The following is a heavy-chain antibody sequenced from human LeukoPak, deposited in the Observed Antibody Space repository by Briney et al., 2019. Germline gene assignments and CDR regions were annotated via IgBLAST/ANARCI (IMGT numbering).Heavy chain of an antibody. CDR2: ISSSGSTI. CDR3: AREVLGADDYYYYYYGMDV. CDR1: GFTFSSYE. D-gene: IGHD3-16*01. J-gene: IGHJ6*02. Sequence: GGPLRLSCAASGFTFSSYEINWVRQAPGKGLEGVSYISSSGSTIYYADSVKGRFTISRDNAKNSLYLQMNSLRAEDTAVYYCAREVLGADDYYYYYYGMDVWGQGTTVTVSS. V-gene: IGHV3-48*03.